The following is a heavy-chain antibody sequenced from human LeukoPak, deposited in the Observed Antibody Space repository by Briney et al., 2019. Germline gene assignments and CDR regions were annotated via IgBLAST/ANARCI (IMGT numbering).Heavy chain of an antibody. V-gene: IGHV3-23*01. D-gene: IGHD1-1*01. CDR2: ISGSGGST. Sequence: GGSLRLSCAASGFTFSSYAMSWVRQAPGKGLEWVSAISGSGGSTYYADSVKGRFTISRDNAKNSLYLRMNSLRAEDTAVYYCAKAGALERYYGMDVWGQGTTVTVSS. CDR3: AKAGALERYYGMDV. J-gene: IGHJ6*02. CDR1: GFTFSSYA.